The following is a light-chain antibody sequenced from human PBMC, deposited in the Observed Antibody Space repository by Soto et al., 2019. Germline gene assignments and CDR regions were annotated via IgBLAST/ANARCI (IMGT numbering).Light chain of an antibody. CDR2: DVS. CDR1: QNIRDR. CDR3: HEYTNTWT. J-gene: IGKJ1*01. V-gene: IGKV1-5*01. Sequence: DIQMTQSPSTLFASVGDRVTITCRASQNIRDRLAWYQQKLGKAPKVLIYDVSTLESGVPSRFSGSGCGTEFVLTISSLQPDDFATYYCHEYTNTWTFGQGTKV.